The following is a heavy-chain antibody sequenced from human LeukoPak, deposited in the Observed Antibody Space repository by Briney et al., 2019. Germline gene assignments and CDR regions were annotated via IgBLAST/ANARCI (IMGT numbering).Heavy chain of an antibody. D-gene: IGHD3-10*01. J-gene: IGHJ4*02. CDR3: ARESALPRGDGAFDY. CDR1: DGSISGYY. CDR2: IYYSGTT. Sequence: PSETLSLTCSVSDGSISGYYWSWIRQPPGKGLEWIGYIYYSGTTNYNPSLKSRVTISVDTPKNQFSLELSSVTAADTAVYYCARESALPRGDGAFDYWGQGTLVTVSS. V-gene: IGHV4-59*01.